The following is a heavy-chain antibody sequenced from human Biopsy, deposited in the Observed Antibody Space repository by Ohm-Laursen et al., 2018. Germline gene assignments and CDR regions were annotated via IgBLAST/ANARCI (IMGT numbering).Heavy chain of an antibody. V-gene: IGHV3-13*01. CDR1: GFTFGSYD. CDR3: AKWAGHDYGRNPANDPFDM. Sequence: SLRLSCAASGFTFGSYDMHWVRQGIGKGLEWVSAIGTTGDTYYAGSVKGRFTISRENATNSLYLQMNSLRAEDTAVYYCAKWAGHDYGRNPANDPFDMWGQGTVVTVSS. D-gene: IGHD4-23*01. J-gene: IGHJ3*02. CDR2: IGTTGDT.